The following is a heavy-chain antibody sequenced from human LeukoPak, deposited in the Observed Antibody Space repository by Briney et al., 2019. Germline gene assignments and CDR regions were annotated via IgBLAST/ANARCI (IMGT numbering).Heavy chain of an antibody. CDR1: GYTFTSYA. CDR2: INAGNGNT. D-gene: IGHD4-23*01. J-gene: IGHJ4*02. Sequence: GASVKVSRKASGYTFTSYAMHWVRQAPGQRLEWMGWINAGNGNTKYSQKFQGRVTITRDTSASTAYMELSSLRSEDTAVYYCARGGLATVVFDYWGQGTLVTVSS. V-gene: IGHV1-3*01. CDR3: ARGGLATVVFDY.